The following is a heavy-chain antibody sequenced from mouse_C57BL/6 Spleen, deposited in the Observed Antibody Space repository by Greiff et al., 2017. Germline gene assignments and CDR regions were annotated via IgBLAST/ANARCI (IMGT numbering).Heavy chain of an antibody. CDR2: TWWDDDK. D-gene: IGHD3-1*01. V-gene: IGHV8-8*01. Sequence: QVTLKVSGPGLLQPSQSLSLTCYFSGFSLSTFGMGVGWIRQPSGKGLEWLAHTWWDDDKYYNPALKSRLTISKDTSKNQVFLKNANVDTADTTTYSSARIGNYCSGWFAYWGQGTLVTVSA. CDR3: ARIGNYCSGWFAY. CDR1: GFSLSTFGMG. J-gene: IGHJ3*01.